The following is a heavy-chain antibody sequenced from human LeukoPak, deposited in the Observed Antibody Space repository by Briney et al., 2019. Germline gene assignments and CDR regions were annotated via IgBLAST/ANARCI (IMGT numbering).Heavy chain of an antibody. V-gene: IGHV3-33*01. J-gene: IGHJ4*02. Sequence: GGSLRLSCAASGFIFSNYVMHWVRQAPGKGLEWVALIWYDGSNKYYADTVMGRFTVSRDNSKNTRYLQMNSLRAEDTAVYYCARDSSSGSYCFDYWGEGTLVTVSS. CDR1: GFIFSNYV. CDR3: ARDSSSGSYCFDY. D-gene: IGHD3-10*01. CDR2: IWYDGSNK.